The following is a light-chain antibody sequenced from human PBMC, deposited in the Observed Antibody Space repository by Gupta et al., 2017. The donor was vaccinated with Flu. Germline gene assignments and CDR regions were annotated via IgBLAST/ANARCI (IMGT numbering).Light chain of an antibody. CDR1: QSVSRH. V-gene: IGKV3-15*01. CDR3: LQSDDWPS. Sequence: ACQSVSRHLAWYQQHPGPAPRIVIYAASTRSTGIPARFSGSGSRTKFHLTLRSLRSEGHALYFCLQSDDWPSFAGGPTVEI. CDR2: AAS. J-gene: IGKJ4*01.